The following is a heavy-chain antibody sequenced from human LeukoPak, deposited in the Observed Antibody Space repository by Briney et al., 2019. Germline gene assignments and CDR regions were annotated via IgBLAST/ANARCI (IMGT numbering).Heavy chain of an antibody. V-gene: IGHV4-39*01. CDR1: GGSISSSSYY. J-gene: IGHJ3*02. D-gene: IGHD6-19*01. CDR2: IYYSGST. Sequence: SETLSLTCTVSGGSISSSSYYWGWIRQPPGKGLEWIGSIYYSGSTYYNPSLKSRVTISVDTSKNQFYLQLSSVPAADTAVYYCARHRGSGWTVADAFDIWGQGTMLTVSS. CDR3: ARHRGSGWTVADAFDI.